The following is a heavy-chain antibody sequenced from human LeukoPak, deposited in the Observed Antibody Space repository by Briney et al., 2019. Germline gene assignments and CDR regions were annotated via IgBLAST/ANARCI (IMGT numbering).Heavy chain of an antibody. D-gene: IGHD2-8*01. J-gene: IGHJ4*02. Sequence: SETLSLTCAVSGASISSDHYSWSWIRQPPGRGLEWIGYIYHGGSPYYNPSLKSRVTISVDRSKNQLSLKLSSVTAADTAVYYCAGEIMSSVGYFDYWGQGILVTVSS. CDR3: AGEIMSSVGYFDY. CDR1: GASISSDHYS. CDR2: IYHGGSP. V-gene: IGHV4-30-2*01.